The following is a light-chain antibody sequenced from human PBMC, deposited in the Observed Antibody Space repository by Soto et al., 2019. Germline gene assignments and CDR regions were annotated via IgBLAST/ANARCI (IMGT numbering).Light chain of an antibody. CDR2: GAS. J-gene: IGKJ1*01. Sequence: DIQMTQSPSSLSASVGDRVTITCRASQRLGTYLNWYQQKPGKAPTLVIYGASTLQSGVPSRFSGSGSGTDFTLAISSLQLEDFATYYCQQSYIFPRTFGQGTRWIS. CDR1: QRLGTY. CDR3: QQSYIFPRT. V-gene: IGKV1-39*01.